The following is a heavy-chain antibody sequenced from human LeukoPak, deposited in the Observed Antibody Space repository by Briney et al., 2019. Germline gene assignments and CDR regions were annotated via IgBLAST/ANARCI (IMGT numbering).Heavy chain of an antibody. D-gene: IGHD3-10*01. V-gene: IGHV5-51*01. CDR2: IYPGDSDT. Sequence: GESLKISCKGSGYSFTSYWIGWVRQMPGKGLEWMGIIYPGDSDTRYSPSFQGQVTISADKSISTAYLQWSSLKASDTAMYYCARLHGGYGSGSYYNGQFDYWGQGTLVTVSS. CDR1: GYSFTSYW. J-gene: IGHJ4*02. CDR3: ARLHGGYGSGSYYNGQFDY.